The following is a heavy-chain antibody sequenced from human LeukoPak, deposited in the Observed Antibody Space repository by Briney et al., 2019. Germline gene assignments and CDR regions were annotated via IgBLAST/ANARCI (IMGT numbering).Heavy chain of an antibody. CDR3: ARLTRFRDGYNPPLGY. V-gene: IGHV4-39*01. CDR2: IYYSGST. Sequence: SETLSLTCTVSGGSISSSSYYWGWIRQPPGKGLEWIGSIYYSGSTYYNPSLKSRVTISVDTSKNQFSLKLSSVTAADTVVYYCARLTRFRDGYNPPLGYWGQGTLVTVSS. D-gene: IGHD5-24*01. CDR1: GGSISSSSYY. J-gene: IGHJ4*02.